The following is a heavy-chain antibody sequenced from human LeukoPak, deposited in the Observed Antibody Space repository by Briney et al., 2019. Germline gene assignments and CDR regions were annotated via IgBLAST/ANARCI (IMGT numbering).Heavy chain of an antibody. J-gene: IGHJ5*02. V-gene: IGHV4-34*01. D-gene: IGHD3-10*01. Sequence: SETLSLTCAVYGGSFSGYYWSWIRQPPGKGLGWIGEINHSGSTNYNPSLKSRVTMSVDTSKNQFSLKLSSVTAADTAVYYCAREVSGQINWFDPWGQGTLVTVSS. CDR3: AREVSGQINWFDP. CDR1: GGSFSGYY. CDR2: INHSGST.